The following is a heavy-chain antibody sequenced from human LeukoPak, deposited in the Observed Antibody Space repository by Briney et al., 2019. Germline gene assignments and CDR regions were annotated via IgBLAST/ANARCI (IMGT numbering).Heavy chain of an antibody. CDR2: ISGSGGRT. CDR1: GFTFSSYA. D-gene: IGHD3-3*01. Sequence: GGSLRLSCAASGFTFSSYAMSWVRQAPGKGPEWVSGISGSGGRTYYADSVKGRFTISRDNSKNTLYLQMNSLRVEDTAVYYCAKDPDDFWSGYYGADAFGIWGQGTMVTVSS. CDR3: AKDPDDFWSGYYGADAFGI. J-gene: IGHJ3*02. V-gene: IGHV3-23*01.